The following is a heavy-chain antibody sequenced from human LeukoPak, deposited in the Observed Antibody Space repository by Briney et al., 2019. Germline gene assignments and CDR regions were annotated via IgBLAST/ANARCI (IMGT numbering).Heavy chain of an antibody. CDR1: GGTFNSYA. J-gene: IGHJ6*02. D-gene: IGHD5-24*01. CDR2: IIPIFGTA. CDR3: ARGEMATIRMGLYYYGMDV. Sequence: SVKVSCKASGGTFNSYAISWVRQAPGQGLEWMGGIIPIFGTANYAQQLQGRVTITADESTSTAYMELSSLRYEDTAVYYCARGEMATIRMGLYYYGMDVWGQGTTVTVSS. V-gene: IGHV1-69*13.